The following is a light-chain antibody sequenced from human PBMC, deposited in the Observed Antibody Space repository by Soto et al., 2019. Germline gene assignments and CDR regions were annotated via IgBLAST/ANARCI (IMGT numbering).Light chain of an antibody. J-gene: IGLJ2*01. CDR1: SSDVGNSIY. CDR2: DVS. V-gene: IGLV2-14*03. Sequence: QSALTQPASVSGSPGQSITISCTGTSSDVGNSIYVSWYQHHPGKAPKLVIYDVSDRPSGISDRFSASKSGNTASLTISGLQADDEADYYCSAFTTGNFVIFGGGTKLTVL. CDR3: SAFTTGNFVI.